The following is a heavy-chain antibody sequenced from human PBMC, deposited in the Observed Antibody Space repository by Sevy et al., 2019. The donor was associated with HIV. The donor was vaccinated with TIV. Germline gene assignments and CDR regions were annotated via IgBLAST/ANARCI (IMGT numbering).Heavy chain of an antibody. Sequence: SETLSLTCTVSGAAISSGGYYWTWIRQHPGKGLEWIGNIYHSGSSFYNPSLKGRVVMSVVTSKNQFSLNLTSLTVADTAVYYCARVPVGSSPYYYAIDVWGQGTSVTVSS. D-gene: IGHD6-6*01. J-gene: IGHJ6*02. CDR3: ARVPVGSSPYYYAIDV. V-gene: IGHV4-31*03. CDR2: IYHSGSS. CDR1: GAAISSGGYY.